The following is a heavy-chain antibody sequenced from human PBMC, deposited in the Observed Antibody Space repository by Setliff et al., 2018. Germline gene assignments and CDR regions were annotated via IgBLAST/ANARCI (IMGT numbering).Heavy chain of an antibody. CDR2: ISSYNGHT. CDR1: GYIFRSYG. J-gene: IGHJ4*02. Sequence: ASVKVSCKSSGYIFRSYGLSWVRQAPGQGLEWMGWISSYNGHTNYAPKVQGRVTMTTDTSTGTASMELRSLRSDDTAIYYCSKLVRYCTTTACQGASGAEFWGQGTLVTVSS. CDR3: SKLVRYCTTTACQGASGAEF. D-gene: IGHD2-8*01. V-gene: IGHV1-18*01.